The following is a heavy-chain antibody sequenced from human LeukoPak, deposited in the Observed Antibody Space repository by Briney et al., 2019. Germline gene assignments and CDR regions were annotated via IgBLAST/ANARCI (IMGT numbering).Heavy chain of an antibody. Sequence: GGSLRLSCAASGFAFSSYTMNWVRQAPGKGLEWVSYISSSARTVYYADSVKGRFTISRDTAKNSLFLQMNSLRDEDTAVYYCARGLSPANYSYAWDVWGQGTTVTVSS. J-gene: IGHJ6*02. CDR3: ARGLSPANYSYAWDV. CDR1: GFAFSSYT. V-gene: IGHV3-48*02. CDR2: ISSSARTV.